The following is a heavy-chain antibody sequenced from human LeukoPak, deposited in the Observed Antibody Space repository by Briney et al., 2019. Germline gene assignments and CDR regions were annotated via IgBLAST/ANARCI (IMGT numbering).Heavy chain of an antibody. CDR2: INHSGST. V-gene: IGHV4-34*01. D-gene: IGHD5-24*01. Sequence: SETLSLTCAVYGGSFSGYYWSWIRQPPGKGLEWIGEINHSGSTNYNPSLKSRVTISVDTSKNQFSLKLSSVTAADTAVYYCARQGGYNSLDYWGQGTLVTVSS. J-gene: IGHJ4*02. CDR1: GGSFSGYY. CDR3: ARQGGYNSLDY.